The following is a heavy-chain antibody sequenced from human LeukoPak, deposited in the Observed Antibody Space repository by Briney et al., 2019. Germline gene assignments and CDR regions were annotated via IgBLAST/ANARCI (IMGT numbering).Heavy chain of an antibody. CDR2: IIPIFGTA. Sequence: ASVKVSCTASGYTFTGYYMHWVRQAPGQGLEWMGGIIPIFGTANYAQKFQGRVTITADESTSTAYMELSSLRSEDTAVYYCARGYCSGGSCYPDRFDYWGQGTLVTVSS. D-gene: IGHD2-15*01. J-gene: IGHJ4*02. CDR1: GYTFTGYY. CDR3: ARGYCSGGSCYPDRFDY. V-gene: IGHV1-69*13.